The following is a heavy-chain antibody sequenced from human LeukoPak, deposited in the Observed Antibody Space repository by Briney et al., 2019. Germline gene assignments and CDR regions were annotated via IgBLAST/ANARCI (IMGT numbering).Heavy chain of an antibody. CDR1: GFIFSNYA. Sequence: GGSLRLSCAASGFIFSNYAMHWVRQAPGKGLEWVAFIPYDGNSEYYADSVKGRFIISRDNAKNSLYLQMNSLRAEDTAVYYCASLYSSGYCDYWGQGTLVTVSS. V-gene: IGHV3-30*02. D-gene: IGHD3-22*01. CDR2: IPYDGNSE. J-gene: IGHJ4*02. CDR3: ASLYSSGYCDY.